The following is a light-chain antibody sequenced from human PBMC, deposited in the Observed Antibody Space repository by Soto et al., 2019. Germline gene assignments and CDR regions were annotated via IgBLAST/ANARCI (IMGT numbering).Light chain of an antibody. CDR3: QVWDSSSDPYVV. CDR1: NIGSKS. J-gene: IGLJ2*01. Sequence: SSELTQPPSVSVAPGQTARITCGGNNIGSKSVHWYQQKPGQAPVLVVYDDSDRPSGSPERFSGSNSGNTATLTISRVEAGDEADYYCQVWDSSSDPYVVFGGGTKLTVL. V-gene: IGLV3-21*02. CDR2: DDS.